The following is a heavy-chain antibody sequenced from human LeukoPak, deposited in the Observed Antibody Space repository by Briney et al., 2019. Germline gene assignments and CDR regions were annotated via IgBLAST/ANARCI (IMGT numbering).Heavy chain of an antibody. V-gene: IGHV4-39*07. J-gene: IGHJ4*02. Sequence: SGTLSLTCTVSGGSISSGSYYWDWIRQPPGKGLEWIGSIYYSGSTYYNPSLKSRVTISVDTSKNQFSLKLSSVTAADTAVYYCAREEVGATTNFDYWGQGTLVTVSS. CDR3: AREEVGATTNFDY. CDR2: IYYSGST. CDR1: GGSISSGSYY. D-gene: IGHD1-26*01.